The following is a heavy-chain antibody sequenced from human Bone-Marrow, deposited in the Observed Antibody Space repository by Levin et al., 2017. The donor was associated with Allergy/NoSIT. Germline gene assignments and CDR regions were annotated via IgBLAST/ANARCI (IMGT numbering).Heavy chain of an antibody. CDR2: VSFDGNKQ. Sequence: GGSLRLSCVASGFIFSSYGMDWVRQAPGKGLEWVAIVSFDGNKQYYADSVEGRFTVSRDNSKNTMYLQMNSLRTEDTAVYYCARVPGFLWGQGTLVTVSS. CDR3: ARVPGFL. CDR1: GFIFSSYG. D-gene: IGHD2/OR15-2a*01. J-gene: IGHJ4*02. V-gene: IGHV3-30*03.